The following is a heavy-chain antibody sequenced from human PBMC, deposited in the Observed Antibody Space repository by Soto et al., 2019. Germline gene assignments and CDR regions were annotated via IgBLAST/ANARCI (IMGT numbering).Heavy chain of an antibody. Sequence: GGSLRLSCAASGFTFSSYSMNWVRQAPGKGLEWVSSISSSSSTIYYADSVKGRFTISRDNAKNSLYLQMNSLRDEDTAVYYCARDYYYDSSGRPGYFDLCGRGTLVTVSS. V-gene: IGHV3-48*02. CDR3: ARDYYYDSSGRPGYFDL. CDR2: ISSSSSTI. CDR1: GFTFSSYS. D-gene: IGHD3-22*01. J-gene: IGHJ2*01.